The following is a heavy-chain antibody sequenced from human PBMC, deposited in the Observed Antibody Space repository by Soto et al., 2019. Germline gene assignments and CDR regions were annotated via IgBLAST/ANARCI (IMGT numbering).Heavy chain of an antibody. J-gene: IGHJ6*02. V-gene: IGHV1-69*13. CDR1: GGTFSSYA. D-gene: IGHD2-15*01. CDR2: IIPIFGTA. CDR3: ARGGAGVGYCSGGSCYGPRPKYYGMDV. Sequence: GASVKVSCKASGGTFSSYAISWVRQAPGQGLEWMGGIIPIFGTANYAQKFQGRVTITADESTSTAYMELSSLRSEDTAVYYCARGGAGVGYCSGGSCYGPRPKYYGMDVWGQGTKVTVYS.